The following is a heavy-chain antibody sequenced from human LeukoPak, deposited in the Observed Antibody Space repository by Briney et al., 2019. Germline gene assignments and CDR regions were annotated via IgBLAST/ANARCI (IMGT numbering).Heavy chain of an antibody. V-gene: IGHV4-38-2*01. Sequence: SETLSLTCAVSGYSISSGYYWGWIRPPPGKGLEWIGSIYHSGSTYYNPSLKSRVTISVDTSKNQFSLKLSSVTAADTGVYYCARPTTTVTIYDAFDIWGQGTTVTVSS. J-gene: IGHJ3*02. CDR3: ARPTTTVTIYDAFDI. D-gene: IGHD4-17*01. CDR2: IYHSGST. CDR1: GYSISSGYY.